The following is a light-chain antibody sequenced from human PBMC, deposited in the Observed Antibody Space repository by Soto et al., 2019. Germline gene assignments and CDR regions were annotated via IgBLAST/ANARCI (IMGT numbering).Light chain of an antibody. CDR3: QHYGTSPST. Sequence: EIVLTQSPGTLSLSPGERATLSCSASHSVSSNYLAWYQQKPGQAPKLLIYAASRRATGIPDRFSGSGSETDFTLTISRLEPEDFAVYYCQHYGTSPSTFGRGTKVDIK. V-gene: IGKV3-20*01. CDR2: AAS. CDR1: HSVSSNY. J-gene: IGKJ1*01.